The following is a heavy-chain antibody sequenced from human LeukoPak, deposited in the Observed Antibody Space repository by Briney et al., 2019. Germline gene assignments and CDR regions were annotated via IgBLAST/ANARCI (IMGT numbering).Heavy chain of an antibody. CDR3: TREGYDNGDY. CDR2: IYISGST. D-gene: IGHD3-16*01. Sequence: SETLSLTCTVSGASISSGAYYWSWVRQPAGKGLEWIGRIYISGSTNYNPSLKSRVTISLDTSQNQLSFRLTSVTAADTAMYYCTREGYDNGDYWGQGALVTVSS. J-gene: IGHJ4*02. V-gene: IGHV4-61*02. CDR1: GASISSGAYY.